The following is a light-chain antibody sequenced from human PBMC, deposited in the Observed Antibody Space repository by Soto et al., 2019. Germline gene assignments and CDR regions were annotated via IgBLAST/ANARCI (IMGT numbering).Light chain of an antibody. J-gene: IGKJ1*01. CDR3: QQYGISPST. CDR1: QSVSSS. V-gene: IGKV3-20*01. Sequence: ESVLTQSPGTLSLSPGERATLSCRASQSVSSSLAWYQQKPGQAPRLLIYGTSNRATAIPDRFSGSGSGADFTLTISRLEPEDFALYYCQQYGISPSTFGPGTKVEI. CDR2: GTS.